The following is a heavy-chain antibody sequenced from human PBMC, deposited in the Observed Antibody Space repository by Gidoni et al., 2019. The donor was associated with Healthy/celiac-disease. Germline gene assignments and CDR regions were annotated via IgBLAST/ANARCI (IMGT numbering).Heavy chain of an antibody. CDR1: GYTFTSYA. Sequence: QVQLVQSGAEVKKPGASVKVSCKASGYTFTSYAMHWVRQAPGQRLEWMGWINAGNGNTKYSQKFQGRVTITRDTSASTAYMELSSLRSEDTAVYYCARDRGYCSSTSCYALNWFDPWGQGTLVTVSS. D-gene: IGHD2-2*01. J-gene: IGHJ5*02. CDR3: ARDRGYCSSTSCYALNWFDP. V-gene: IGHV1-3*01. CDR2: INAGNGNT.